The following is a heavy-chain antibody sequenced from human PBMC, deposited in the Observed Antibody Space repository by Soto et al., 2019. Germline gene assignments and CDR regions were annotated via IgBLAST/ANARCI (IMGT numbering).Heavy chain of an antibody. CDR2: IIPIFGTA. Sequence: GASVKVSCKASGGTFSSYAISWVRQAPGQGLEWMGGIIPIFGTANYAQKFQGRVTITADESTSTAYMELSSLRSEDTAVYYCAKGFGYCSSTSCPLYYYYGMDVWGQGTTVTVSS. CDR3: AKGFGYCSSTSCPLYYYYGMDV. V-gene: IGHV1-69*13. J-gene: IGHJ6*02. CDR1: GGTFSSYA. D-gene: IGHD2-2*03.